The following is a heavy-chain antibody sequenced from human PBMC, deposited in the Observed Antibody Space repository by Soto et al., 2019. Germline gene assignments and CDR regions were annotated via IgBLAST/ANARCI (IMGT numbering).Heavy chain of an antibody. CDR2: IYYSGST. J-gene: IGHJ6*02. V-gene: IGHV4-59*01. D-gene: IGHD6-19*01. CDR1: GGSISTYY. Sequence: PSETLSLTCTVSGGSISTYYWSWIRQPPGKGLEWIGYIYYSGSTNYNPSLKSRVTISVDTSKNQFSLKLSSVTAADTAVYYCAREAAGTGYYYYAMDVSGQGTTVTVSS. CDR3: AREAAGTGYYYYAMDV.